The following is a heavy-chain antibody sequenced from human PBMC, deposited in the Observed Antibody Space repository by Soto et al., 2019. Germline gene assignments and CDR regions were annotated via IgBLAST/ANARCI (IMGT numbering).Heavy chain of an antibody. CDR3: ARVETCSSTSCYSVFDY. J-gene: IGHJ4*02. CDR1: GFTFSSYW. V-gene: IGHV3-74*03. D-gene: IGHD2-2*01. CDR2: INSDGSST. Sequence: EVQLVESGGGLVQPGGSLRLSCAASGFTFSSYWMHWVRQAPGKGLVWVSRINSDGSSTTYADSVKGRFTISRDNAKNTLYLQMNRLRDEDTAVYYCARVETCSSTSCYSVFDYWGQGTLVTVSS.